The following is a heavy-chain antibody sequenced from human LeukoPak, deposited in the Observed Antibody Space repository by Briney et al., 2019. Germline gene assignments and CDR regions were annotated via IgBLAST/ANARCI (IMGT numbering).Heavy chain of an antibody. D-gene: IGHD3-22*01. Sequence: GGSLRLSCAASGFTFRNYAMTWVRQAPGKGLEWVSAISGGGGRTYYADSVKGRFTISRDNSKNTLDMQMNRLRVEDTAIYYCAKVSTYYYDSSGYYFGDSWGQGTLVTVSS. CDR1: GFTFRNYA. V-gene: IGHV3-23*01. CDR3: AKVSTYYYDSSGYYFGDS. CDR2: ISGGGGRT. J-gene: IGHJ4*02.